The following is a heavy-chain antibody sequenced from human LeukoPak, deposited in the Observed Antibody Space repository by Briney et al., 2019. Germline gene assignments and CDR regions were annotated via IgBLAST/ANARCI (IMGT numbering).Heavy chain of an antibody. CDR1: GGSISSYY. CDR3: ARGGNSVGRVLQH. Sequence: PSETLSPTCTVSGGSISSYYWSWIRQPPGKGLEWIGYIYYSGSTNYNPSLKSRVTISVDTSKNQFSLKLSSVTAADTAVYYCARGGNSVGRVLQHWGQGTLVTVSS. J-gene: IGHJ1*01. CDR2: IYYSGST. V-gene: IGHV4-59*08. D-gene: IGHD4-23*01.